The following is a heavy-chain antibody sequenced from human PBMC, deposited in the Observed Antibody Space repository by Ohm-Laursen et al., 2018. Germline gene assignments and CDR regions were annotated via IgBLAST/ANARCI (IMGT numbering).Heavy chain of an antibody. V-gene: IGHV4-34*01. CDR1: GGSFSGYY. J-gene: IGHJ4*02. CDR3: ALTRSGYPLRY. D-gene: IGHD2-15*01. CDR2: INHSGST. Sequence: SETLSLTWAVYGGSFSGYYWSWIRQPPGKGLEWIGEINHSGSTNYNPSLKSRVTISVDTSKNQFSLKLSSVTAEDTAVYYCALTRSGYPLRYWGQGTLVTVSS.